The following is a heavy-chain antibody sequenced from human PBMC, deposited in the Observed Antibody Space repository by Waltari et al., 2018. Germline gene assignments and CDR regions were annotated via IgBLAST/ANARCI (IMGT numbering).Heavy chain of an antibody. D-gene: IGHD3-22*01. CDR2: ISNSGSTI. Sequence: EVQLVESGGGLVQPGGSLRLSCAASGFTFSSYEMNWVRQAPGKGLEWVAHISNSGSTIYYADSGKGRFTISRDDAKNSLYLQMNSLRAEDTAVYYCAREKYYYDRAGLDYWGQGTLVTVSS. J-gene: IGHJ4*02. CDR1: GFTFSSYE. V-gene: IGHV3-48*03. CDR3: AREKYYYDRAGLDY.